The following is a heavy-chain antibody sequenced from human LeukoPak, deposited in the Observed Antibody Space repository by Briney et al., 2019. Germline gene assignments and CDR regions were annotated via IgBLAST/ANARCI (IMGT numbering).Heavy chain of an antibody. J-gene: IGHJ4*02. CDR2: ISGNGDNI. V-gene: IGHV3-23*01. CDR1: GFTFSSYG. Sequence: GGSLRLSCAASGFTFSSYGMSWVRQAPGKGLEWASSISGNGDNIHYADSVKGRFTISRDNSNNTLYLQMDSLRAEDTAVYYCAKNARWGQGTLVTISS. CDR3: AKNAR.